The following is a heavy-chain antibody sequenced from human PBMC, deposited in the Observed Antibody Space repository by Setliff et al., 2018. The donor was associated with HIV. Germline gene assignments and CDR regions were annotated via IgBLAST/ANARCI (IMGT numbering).Heavy chain of an antibody. CDR2: IYYSGST. V-gene: IGHV4-31*03. CDR1: GGSMTSGDYY. D-gene: IGHD2-2*03. Sequence: SETLSLTCTVSGGSMTSGDYYWTWIRQHPVKGLEWIGYIYYSGSTYYNPSLKSRVTISVDTSKNQFSLNLSSVTAADTAAFYCARGVLGYCRSGTCYSTYFDYWGQGTLVTAPQ. J-gene: IGHJ4*02. CDR3: ARGVLGYCRSGTCYSTYFDY.